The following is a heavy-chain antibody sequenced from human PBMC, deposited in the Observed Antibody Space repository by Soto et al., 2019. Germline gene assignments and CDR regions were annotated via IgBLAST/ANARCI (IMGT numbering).Heavy chain of an antibody. Sequence: GASVKVSCKASGYTFTGYYMHWVRQAPGQGLEWMGWINPNSGGTNYAQKFQGRVTMTRDTSISTAYMELSRLRSDDTAVYYCAREESSGLLYCSSTSCYYNWFDPWGQGTLVTVSS. J-gene: IGHJ5*02. CDR1: GYTFTGYY. CDR2: INPNSGGT. CDR3: AREESSGLLYCSSTSCYYNWFDP. D-gene: IGHD2-2*01. V-gene: IGHV1-2*02.